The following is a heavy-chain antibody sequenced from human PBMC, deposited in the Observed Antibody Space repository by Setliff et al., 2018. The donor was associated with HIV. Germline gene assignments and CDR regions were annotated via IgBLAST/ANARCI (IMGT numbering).Heavy chain of an antibody. CDR2: IYCSGTT. CDR3: ARGTRSSLNWFDP. J-gene: IGHJ5*02. V-gene: IGHV4-31*03. D-gene: IGHD2-2*01. CDR1: GDSISSGGYY. Sequence: SETLSLTCTVSGDSISSGGYYWSWIRQHPGKGLEWIGYIYCSGTTYYNPSLQSRLTISVDTSKNQFSLKLSSMTAADTAVYYCARGTRSSLNWFDPWGPGTLVTVSS.